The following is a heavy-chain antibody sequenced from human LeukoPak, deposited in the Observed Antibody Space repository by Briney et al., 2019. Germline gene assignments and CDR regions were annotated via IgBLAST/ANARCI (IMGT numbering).Heavy chain of an antibody. V-gene: IGHV3-7*01. CDR1: GFIFSDFS. J-gene: IGHJ4*02. D-gene: IGHD2-21*01. Sequence: GGSLRLSCAVSGFIFSDFSTSWVRQAPGKGLEWVAKMDEHGSEIFYVDSVKGRFTISRDNAKNSLFLQLNRLRADDTAVYYCARPRGCGTSRCNNFDYWGQGTLVTVSS. CDR3: ARPRGCGTSRCNNFDY. CDR2: MDEHGSEI.